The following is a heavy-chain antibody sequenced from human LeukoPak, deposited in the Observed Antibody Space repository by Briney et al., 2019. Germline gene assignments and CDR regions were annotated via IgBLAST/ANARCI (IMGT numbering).Heavy chain of an antibody. J-gene: IGHJ4*02. CDR1: GFTFSSYS. D-gene: IGHD3-3*01. CDR2: ISGSGGST. V-gene: IGHV3-23*01. Sequence: PGGSLRLSCAASGFTFSSYSMSWVRQAPGKGLEWVSAISGSGGSTYYADSVKGRFTISRDNSKNTLYLQMNSLRAEDTAVYYCAKDRGDFWSGYNYWGQGTLVTVSS. CDR3: AKDRGDFWSGYNY.